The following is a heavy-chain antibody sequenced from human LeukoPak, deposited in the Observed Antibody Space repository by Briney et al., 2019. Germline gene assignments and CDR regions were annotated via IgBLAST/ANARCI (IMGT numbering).Heavy chain of an antibody. CDR3: ARDGRIAVAGTGYYYYYYMDV. J-gene: IGHJ6*03. CDR1: GDSVSSNSAA. Sequence: SQTLSLTCAISGDSVSSNSAAWNWIRQSPSRGLEWLGRTYYRSKWYNDYAVSVKSRITINPDTSKNQFSLQLNSVTPEDTAVYYCARDGRIAVAGTGYYYYYYMDVWGKGTTVTVPS. CDR2: TYYRSKWYN. D-gene: IGHD6-19*01. V-gene: IGHV6-1*01.